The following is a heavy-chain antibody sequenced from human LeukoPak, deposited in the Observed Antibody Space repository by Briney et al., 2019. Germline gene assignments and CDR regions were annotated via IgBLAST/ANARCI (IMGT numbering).Heavy chain of an antibody. CDR2: ISSSSSYI. D-gene: IGHD3-16*02. J-gene: IGHJ4*02. CDR3: AEDTAVYYCARSGGTYRLKNYYFDY. Sequence: PGGSLRLSCAASGFTFSSYSMNWVRQTPGKGLEWASSISSSSSYIYYADSLKGRFTISRDNAKNSLYLQMNSLRAEDTADSLRAEDTAVYYCARSGGTYRLKNYYFDYWGQGTLVTVSS. V-gene: IGHV3-21*01. CDR1: GFTFSSYS.